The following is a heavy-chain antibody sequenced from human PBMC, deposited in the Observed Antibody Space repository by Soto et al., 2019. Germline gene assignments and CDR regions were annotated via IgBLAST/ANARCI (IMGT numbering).Heavy chain of an antibody. CDR2: IYYSGST. J-gene: IGHJ6*02. V-gene: IGHV4-39*07. Sequence: SETLSLTCTVSGGSISSSSYFWGWIRQPPGKGLEWIGSIYYSGSTYYNPSLKSRVTISVDRSKNQFSLKLSSVTAADTAVYYCARGVVVTAIYDYYYYGMDVWGQGTTVTVSS. D-gene: IGHD2-21*02. CDR3: ARGVVVTAIYDYYYYGMDV. CDR1: GGSISSSSYF.